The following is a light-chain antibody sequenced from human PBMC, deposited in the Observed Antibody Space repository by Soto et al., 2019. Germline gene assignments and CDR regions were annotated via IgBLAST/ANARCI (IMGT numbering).Light chain of an antibody. Sequence: EIVLTQSPATLSLSPGERATLSCRASQSVSSYLAWYQQKPGQAPRLLIYDASNRATGIPARFSGSGSGTDFTLTISSLEPEDFAVYYCQQRSNWPRSTFGGGTKVEI. CDR1: QSVSSY. J-gene: IGKJ4*01. CDR2: DAS. V-gene: IGKV3-11*01. CDR3: QQRSNWPRST.